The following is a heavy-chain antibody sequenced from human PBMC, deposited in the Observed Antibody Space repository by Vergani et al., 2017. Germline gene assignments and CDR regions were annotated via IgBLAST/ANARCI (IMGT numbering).Heavy chain of an antibody. CDR1: GFTFXSYW. D-gene: IGHD6-19*01. CDR2: IKQDGSEK. CDR3: ARSRKIAVADYFDY. J-gene: IGHJ4*02. Sequence: VQLVESGGGLVQPGGSLRLSCAASGFTFXSYWMSWVRQAPGKGLEWVANIKQDGSEKYYVDSVKGRFTISRDNAKNSLYLQMNSLRAEDTAVYYCARSRKIAVADYFDYWGQGTLVTVSS. V-gene: IGHV3-7*03.